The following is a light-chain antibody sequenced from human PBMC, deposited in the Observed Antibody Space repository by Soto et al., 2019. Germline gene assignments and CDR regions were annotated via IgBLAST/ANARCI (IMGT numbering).Light chain of an antibody. V-gene: IGLV2-14*01. J-gene: IGLJ1*01. CDR2: DVT. CDR3: SSYRTGGSYV. Sequence: QSVLTQPASVSGSPGLSIAISCTGTSSDVGGYNSVSWYQQHPGKAPKLVIYDVTSRPSGVSNRFSGSKSGNTASLTISGLQAEDVGDYYCSSYRTGGSYVFGTGTKVTVL. CDR1: SSDVGGYNS.